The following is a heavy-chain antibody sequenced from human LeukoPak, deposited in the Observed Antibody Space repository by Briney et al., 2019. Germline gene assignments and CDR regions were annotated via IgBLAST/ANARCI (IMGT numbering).Heavy chain of an antibody. CDR3: ARAGDSSSWDY. D-gene: IGHD6-13*01. CDR1: GFTFSSYA. Sequence: PGGSLRLSCAASGFTFSSYAMSWVRQAPGKGPEWIGYIYYSGSTNYNPSLKSRVTISVDTPKNQFSLKLSSVTAADTAVYYCARAGDSSSWDYWGQGTLVTVSS. J-gene: IGHJ4*02. V-gene: IGHV4-59*01. CDR2: IYYSGST.